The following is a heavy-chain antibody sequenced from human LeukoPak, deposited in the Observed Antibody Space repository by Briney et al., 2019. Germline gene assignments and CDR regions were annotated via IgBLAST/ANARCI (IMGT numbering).Heavy chain of an antibody. CDR2: INHSGST. CDR1: GGSFSGYY. Sequence: SGTLSLTCAVYGGSFSGYYWSWIRQPPGKGLEWIGEINHSGSTNYNPSLKSRVTISVDTSKNQFSLKLSSVTSADTAVYYCARHLLWFGATDYWGQGTLATVSS. V-gene: IGHV4-34*01. D-gene: IGHD3-10*01. CDR3: ARHLLWFGATDY. J-gene: IGHJ4*02.